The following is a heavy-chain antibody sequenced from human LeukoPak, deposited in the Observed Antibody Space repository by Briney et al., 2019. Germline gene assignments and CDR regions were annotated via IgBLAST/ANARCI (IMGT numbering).Heavy chain of an antibody. CDR3: VRALYAAGNYYYPGDC. D-gene: IGHD3-10*01. Sequence: GGSLRLSCVASGFTFSTYWMHWVRQVPGKGLVWVSRIDSDGSRRTYADSVKGRFTISRDNAKNTLYLQMNSLRDEDTAVHYCVRALYAAGNYYYPGDCWGQGTLVTVSS. J-gene: IGHJ4*02. CDR1: GFTFSTYW. CDR2: IDSDGSRR. V-gene: IGHV3-74*01.